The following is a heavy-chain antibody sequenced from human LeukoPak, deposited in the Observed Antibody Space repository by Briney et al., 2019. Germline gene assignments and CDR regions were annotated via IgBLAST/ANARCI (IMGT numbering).Heavy chain of an antibody. V-gene: IGHV4-61*01. CDR1: GGSVSNSLYY. D-gene: IGHD5-18*01. CDR2: IYYNGDT. Sequence: SETLSRTCTVSGGSVSNSLYYWSWIRQPPGKGLGWIGYIYYNGDTNYNPSLKSRVIISIDTSSNQFSLRLNSMTAADTAVYYCARVLRAASWRSYDYWGQGSLVTVSS. J-gene: IGHJ4*02. CDR3: ARVLRAASWRSYDY.